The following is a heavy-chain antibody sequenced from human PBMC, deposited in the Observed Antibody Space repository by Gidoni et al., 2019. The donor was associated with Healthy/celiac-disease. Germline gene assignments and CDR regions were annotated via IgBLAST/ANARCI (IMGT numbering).Heavy chain of an antibody. CDR1: GGSISRGGYY. V-gene: IGHV4-31*03. CDR2: IYYSGST. Sequence: QVQLQESGPGLVKPSQTLSLTCTVSGGSISRGGYYWSWIRQHPGKVLEWIGYIYYSGSTYYNPSLKSRVTISVDTSKNQFSLKLSSVTAADTAVYYCARDKGLQSDRRHFRYYGMDVWGQGTTVTVSS. CDR3: ARDKGLQSDRRHFRYYGMDV. D-gene: IGHD4-4*01. J-gene: IGHJ6*02.